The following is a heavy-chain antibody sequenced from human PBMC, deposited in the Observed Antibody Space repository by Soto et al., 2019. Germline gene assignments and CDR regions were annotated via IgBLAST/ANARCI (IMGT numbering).Heavy chain of an antibody. J-gene: IGHJ4*02. CDR3: ARGEDVLLFDY. CDR1: GYTLTRYG. Sequence: QVQLVQSGAEVKRPGASVKVSCNASGYTLTRYGVSWVRQAPGQVLEWMGWISAYNGNTIYAQKLQGRVTMTTDTSTSTAYMELRSLRADDTAVYYCARGEDVLLFDYWGQGTLVTVSS. D-gene: IGHD3-10*01. CDR2: ISAYNGNT. V-gene: IGHV1-18*01.